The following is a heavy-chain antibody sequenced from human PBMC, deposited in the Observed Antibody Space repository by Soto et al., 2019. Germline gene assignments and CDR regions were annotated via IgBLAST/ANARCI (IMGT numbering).Heavy chain of an antibody. CDR3: ARVSTYYFDSSGSYTSDY. CDR1: GGSINSAGHS. V-gene: IGHV4-30-2*06. Sequence: SETLSLTCTVSGGSINSAGHSWGWVRQSPGKGLEWIGYSYHSGSSYYNPSLQSRVTISVDRSKAQFYLTLISVTAADTAVYYCARVSTYYFDSSGSYTSDYWGQGTLVTVSS. CDR2: SYHSGSS. D-gene: IGHD3-22*01. J-gene: IGHJ4*02.